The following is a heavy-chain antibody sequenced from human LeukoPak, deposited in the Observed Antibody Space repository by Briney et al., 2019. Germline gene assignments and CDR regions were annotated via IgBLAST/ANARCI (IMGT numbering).Heavy chain of an antibody. D-gene: IGHD6-19*01. Sequence: SVKVSCKASGGTFSSYAISWVRQAPGQGLEWMGRIIPILGIANYAQKFQGRVTITADKSTSTAYMELSSLRSEDTAVYYCARLIYSSGWYPAEFDYWGQGTLVTVSS. J-gene: IGHJ4*02. V-gene: IGHV1-69*04. CDR1: GGTFSSYA. CDR2: IIPILGIA. CDR3: ARLIYSSGWYPAEFDY.